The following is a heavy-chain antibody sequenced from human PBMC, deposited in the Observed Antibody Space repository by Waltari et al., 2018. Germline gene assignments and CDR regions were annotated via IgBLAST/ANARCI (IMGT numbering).Heavy chain of an antibody. V-gene: IGHV1-46*01. J-gene: IGHJ4*02. CDR1: GYTFTRYY. CDR3: ARDDPTFSGDY. Sequence: QVQLVQSGAEVKKPGASVKVSCKASGYTFTRYYMQWVRQAPGQGLEWMGIINPSGGSTSYAQKFQGRVTMTRDTSTSTVYMELSSLRSEDTAVYYCARDDPTFSGDYWGQGTLVTVSS. CDR2: INPSGGST.